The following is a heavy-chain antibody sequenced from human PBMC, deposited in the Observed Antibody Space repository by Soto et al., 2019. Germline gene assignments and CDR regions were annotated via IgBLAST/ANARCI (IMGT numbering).Heavy chain of an antibody. D-gene: IGHD3-22*01. Sequence: QVQLQESGPGLVKPSETLSLTCTVSGGSISSYYWSWIRQPPGKGLEWIGYIYYSGSTNYNPSLKSRVTISVDTSKNQFSLKLSSVTAADTAVYYCARVTYYYDSSGYYFDYWGQGTLVTVSS. CDR2: IYYSGST. CDR1: GGSISSYY. V-gene: IGHV4-59*01. J-gene: IGHJ4*02. CDR3: ARVTYYYDSSGYYFDY.